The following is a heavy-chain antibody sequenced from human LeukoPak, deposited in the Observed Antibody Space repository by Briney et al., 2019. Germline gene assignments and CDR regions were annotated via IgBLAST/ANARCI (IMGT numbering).Heavy chain of an antibody. CDR2: MYHSGTT. CDR1: GYSVSSGYY. Sequence: TSETLSLTCSVSGYSVSSGYYWGWIRQPPGKGLEWIGSMYHSGTTYYNPSLKSRVTLSVDTSKNQFSLKPSSVTAADTAVYYCAGQYTGYDAFDYWGQGTLVTVSS. J-gene: IGHJ4*02. CDR3: AGQYTGYDAFDY. V-gene: IGHV4-38-2*02. D-gene: IGHD5-12*01.